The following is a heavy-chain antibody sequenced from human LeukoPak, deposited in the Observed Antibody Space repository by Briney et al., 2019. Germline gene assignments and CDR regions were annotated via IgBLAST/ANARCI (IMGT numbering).Heavy chain of an antibody. CDR1: GYTFTGYH. D-gene: IGHD5-12*01. Sequence: ASVKVSCKASGYTFTGYHMHWVRQAPGQELEWMGWINPNSGGTNYAQKFQGRVTMTRDTSISTAYMELSRLRSDDTAVYYCARVSDIVATKVDYWGQGTLVTVSS. CDR2: INPNSGGT. V-gene: IGHV1-2*02. CDR3: ARVSDIVATKVDY. J-gene: IGHJ4*02.